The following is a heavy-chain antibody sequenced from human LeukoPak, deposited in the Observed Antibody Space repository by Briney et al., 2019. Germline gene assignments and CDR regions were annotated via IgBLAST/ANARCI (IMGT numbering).Heavy chain of an antibody. CDR2: ISGSGGST. V-gene: IGHV3-23*01. CDR1: GFTFSSYA. Sequence: GSLRLSCAASGFTFSSYAMSWVRQAPGKGLEWVSAISGSGGSTYYADSVKGRFTISRDNSKNTLHLQMNSLRAEDTAVYYCAKPRKVGATTSYFDYWGQGTLVTVSS. D-gene: IGHD1-26*01. J-gene: IGHJ4*02. CDR3: AKPRKVGATTSYFDY.